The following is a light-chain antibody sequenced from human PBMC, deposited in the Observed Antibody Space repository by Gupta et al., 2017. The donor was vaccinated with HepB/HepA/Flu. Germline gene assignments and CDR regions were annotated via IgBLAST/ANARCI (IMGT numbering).Light chain of an antibody. Sequence: SALTQPASVSASPGQSITISCTGLSSDFVDYNLVSWYQQYAGKAPKLIIYEVTKRPSGVADRFSGSRSDNTASLTIVGLQAEDEADYYCCFYAGRGRNWGFGGGTKLTVL. V-gene: IGLV2-23*02. J-gene: IGLJ3*02. CDR2: EVT. CDR3: CFYAGRGRNWG. CDR1: SSDFVDYNL.